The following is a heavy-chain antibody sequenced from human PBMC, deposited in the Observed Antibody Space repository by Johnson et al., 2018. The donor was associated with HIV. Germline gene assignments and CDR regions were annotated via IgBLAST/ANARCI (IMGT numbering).Heavy chain of an antibody. CDR3: AKDLRLSSGQWLVQGGAFDI. CDR1: GFTVSRNY. V-gene: IGHV3-9*01. CDR2: ISWNSGTI. D-gene: IGHD6-19*01. Sequence: VQLVESGGGLVQPGGSLTLSCAASGFTVSRNYMSWVRQAPGKGLEWVSGISWNSGTIGYADSVKGRFTISRDNAKNSLYLQMNSLRAEDTALYYCAKDLRLSSGQWLVQGGAFDIWGQGTMVTVSS. J-gene: IGHJ3*02.